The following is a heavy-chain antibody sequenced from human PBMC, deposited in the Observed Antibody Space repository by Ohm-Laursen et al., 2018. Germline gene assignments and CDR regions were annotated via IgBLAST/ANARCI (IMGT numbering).Heavy chain of an antibody. Sequence: SLRLSCAASGFTFSSSWMSWVRQAPGKGLEWVANIKPDGSEKYYLDSVKGRFTISIDNAKSSLYLQMNSLRAEDTAVYFCARDERWGQGTLVTVSS. D-gene: IGHD1-1*01. CDR2: IKPDGSEK. CDR1: GFTFSSSW. J-gene: IGHJ4*02. V-gene: IGHV3-7*01. CDR3: ARDER.